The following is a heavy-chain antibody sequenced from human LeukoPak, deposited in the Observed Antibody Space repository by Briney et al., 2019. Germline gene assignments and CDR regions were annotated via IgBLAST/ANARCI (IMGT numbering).Heavy chain of an antibody. Sequence: SETLSLTCAVYGGSFSGYYWSWVRQRPGKGLEWIGEINHSGSTNYNPSLKSRVTISVDTSKNQFSLKLSSVTAADTAVYYCARAIIAVAGQLDYWGQGTLVTVSS. V-gene: IGHV4-34*01. CDR2: INHSGST. CDR1: GGSFSGYY. CDR3: ARAIIAVAGQLDY. D-gene: IGHD6-19*01. J-gene: IGHJ4*02.